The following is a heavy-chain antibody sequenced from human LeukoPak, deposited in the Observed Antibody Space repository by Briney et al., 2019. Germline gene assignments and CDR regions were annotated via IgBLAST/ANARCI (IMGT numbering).Heavy chain of an antibody. D-gene: IGHD3-10*01. CDR3: AKDQDGGYYYYGMDV. CDR1: GFTFSSYA. CDR2: LSGSSGST. V-gene: IGHV3-23*01. J-gene: IGHJ6*02. Sequence: GGSLRLSCAASGFTFSSYAMGWVRQAPGKGLEWVSALSGSSGSTHYADSVKGRFTVSRDNSKNTLYLQMNSLRAEDTTVYYCAKDQDGGYYYYGMDVWGQGTTVTVSS.